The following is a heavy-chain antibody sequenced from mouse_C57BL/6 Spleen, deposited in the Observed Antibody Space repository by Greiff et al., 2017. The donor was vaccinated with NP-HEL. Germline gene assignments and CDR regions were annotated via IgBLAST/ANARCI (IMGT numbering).Heavy chain of an antibody. D-gene: IGHD2-4*01. J-gene: IGHJ4*01. V-gene: IGHV1-26*01. CDR2: INPNNGGT. CDR1: GYTFTDYY. CDR3: AQLREAMDY. Sequence: EVQLQQSGPELVKPGASVKISCKASGYTFTDYYMNWVKQSHGKSLEWIGDINPNNGGTSYNQKFKGKATLTVDKSSSTAYMELRSLTSEDSAVYYCAQLREAMDYWGQGTSVTVSS.